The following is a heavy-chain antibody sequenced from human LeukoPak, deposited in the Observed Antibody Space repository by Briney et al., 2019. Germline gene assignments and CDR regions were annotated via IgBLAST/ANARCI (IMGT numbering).Heavy chain of an antibody. CDR3: ARWVTADRGKKDAFDI. D-gene: IGHD2-21*02. CDR1: GYSFPIYW. V-gene: IGHV5-51*01. CDR2: IFPGDSDT. J-gene: IGHJ3*02. Sequence: PGGSLRLSCKASGYSFPIYWIGWVRQMPAKGLEWMGIIFPGDSDTRYSPSFQGQVTFSSDKSITTAYLQWSSLKASDTAIYYCARWVTADRGKKDAFDIWGQGTMVTVSS.